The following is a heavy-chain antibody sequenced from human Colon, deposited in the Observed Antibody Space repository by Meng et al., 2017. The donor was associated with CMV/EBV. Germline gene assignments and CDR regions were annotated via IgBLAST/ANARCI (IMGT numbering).Heavy chain of an antibody. CDR2: IFYSGST. J-gene: IGHJ4*02. CDR1: GGSISTYY. Sequence: SETLSLTCIVSGGSISTYYWSWIRQPPGKGLEWIGYIFYSGSTTYNPSLKSRVTMSVDTSNNQFSLRLSSVTAADTAAYYCARSIVAASPFGYWGQGALVTVSS. V-gene: IGHV4-59*01. D-gene: IGHD1-26*01. CDR3: ARSIVAASPFGY.